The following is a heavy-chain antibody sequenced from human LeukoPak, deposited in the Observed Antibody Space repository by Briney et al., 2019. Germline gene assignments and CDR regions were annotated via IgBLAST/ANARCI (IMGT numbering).Heavy chain of an antibody. V-gene: IGHV3-23*01. CDR1: GFTLRSYD. D-gene: IGHD5-12*01. Sequence: GGSLRLSCTASGFTLRSYDMSWVRQAPGKGLEWVAATSGSGVNSYYADSVRGRFTISRDNSQNTLYLQMDSLRAEDTALYYCAKEYSGYDFDYWGQGTLVTVSS. J-gene: IGHJ4*02. CDR3: AKEYSGYDFDY. CDR2: TSGSGVNS.